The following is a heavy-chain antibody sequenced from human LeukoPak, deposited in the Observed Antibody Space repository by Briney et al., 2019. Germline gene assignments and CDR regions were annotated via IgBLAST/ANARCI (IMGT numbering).Heavy chain of an antibody. Sequence: SETLSLTCTVSGGSISSSSYYWGWIRQPPGKGLEWIGSIYYSGSTYYNPSLKSRVTISVGTSKNQFSLKLSSVTAADTAVYYCARGSRDTAMADNWFDPWGQGTLVTVSS. CDR3: ARGSRDTAMADNWFDP. J-gene: IGHJ5*02. D-gene: IGHD5-18*01. CDR1: GGSISSSSYY. V-gene: IGHV4-39*01. CDR2: IYYSGST.